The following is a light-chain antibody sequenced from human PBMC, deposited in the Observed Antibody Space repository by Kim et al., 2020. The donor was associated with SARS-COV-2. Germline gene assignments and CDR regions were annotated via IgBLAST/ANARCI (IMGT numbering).Light chain of an antibody. CDR2: DVN. V-gene: IGLV2-14*03. J-gene: IGLJ3*02. CDR1: SSDVGGHNY. CDR3: SSYASDSTWV. Sequence: QSALTQPASVSGSPGQSITISCTGTSSDVGGHNYVSWFQQRPDKAPKLIIFDVNKRPSGISNRFSGSKSGNTASLTISGLQADDETEYYCSSYASDSTWVFGGGTKVTVL.